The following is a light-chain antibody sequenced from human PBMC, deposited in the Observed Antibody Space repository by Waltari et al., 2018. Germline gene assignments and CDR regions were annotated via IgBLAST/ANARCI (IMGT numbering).Light chain of an antibody. CDR3: QQYDYWPWK. V-gene: IGKV3D-15*01. J-gene: IGKJ1*01. Sequence: RARQSLTRMTFPWFQQNPGQPDGILIYGTATRAAGIPDRFSGSGSGTDVSLTSSGLQAEDFATYDCQQYDYWPWKFGPGTRVE. CDR1: QSLTRMT. CDR2: GTA.